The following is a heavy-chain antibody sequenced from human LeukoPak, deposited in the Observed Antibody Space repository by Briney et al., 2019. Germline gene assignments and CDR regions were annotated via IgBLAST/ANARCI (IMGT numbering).Heavy chain of an antibody. V-gene: IGHV3-48*01. CDR1: GLTFSTYS. Sequence: SGGSLRLSCGASGLTFSTYSMNWVRQAPGKGLEWVSYISSDSGTIYYADSVKGRFTISRDNAKNSLYLQMNSLRAEDTAVYYCARLDGYSSSWYMNYYYYMDVWGKGTTVTVSS. CDR2: ISSDSGTI. D-gene: IGHD6-13*01. CDR3: ARLDGYSSSWYMNYYYYMDV. J-gene: IGHJ6*03.